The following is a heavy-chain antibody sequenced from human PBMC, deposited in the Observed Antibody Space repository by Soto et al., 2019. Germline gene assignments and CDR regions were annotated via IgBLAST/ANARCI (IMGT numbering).Heavy chain of an antibody. CDR2: ISSDGSVK. CDR3: ARKEGYCYVGSCSGDY. CDR1: GFTFNTYA. D-gene: IGHD2-15*01. V-gene: IGHV3-30*03. Sequence: QVQLVESGGGVVQPGTSLRLSCAASGFTFNTYAMHWVRQAPGKGLEWVAVISSDGSVKFYADSVKGRFTISRDNSKNTLYLQMNSLRTEDTAVYYCARKEGYCYVGSCSGDYWGQGTLVTVSS. J-gene: IGHJ4*02.